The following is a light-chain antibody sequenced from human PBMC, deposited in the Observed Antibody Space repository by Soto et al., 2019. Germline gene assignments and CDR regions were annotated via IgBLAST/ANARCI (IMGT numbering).Light chain of an antibody. V-gene: IGLV4-60*02. CDR2: LEGSGSY. CDR1: SGHSSYI. Sequence: QLVLTQSSSASASLGSSVKLTCTLSSGHSSYIIAWHQQQPGKAPRYLMKLEGSGSYNKGSGVPDRFSGSSSGADRYLTISNLQFEDEADYYCETWDSNTRVFGGATNLTVL. CDR3: ETWDSNTRV. J-gene: IGLJ3*02.